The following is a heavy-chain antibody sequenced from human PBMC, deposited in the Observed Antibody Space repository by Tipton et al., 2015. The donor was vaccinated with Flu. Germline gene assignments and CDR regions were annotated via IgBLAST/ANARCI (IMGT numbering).Heavy chain of an antibody. CDR1: GGSISSYY. CDR3: ASTMYGDYYYGMDV. CDR2: IYYSGST. J-gene: IGHJ6*02. V-gene: IGHV4-59*08. D-gene: IGHD3-10*02. Sequence: LRLSCTVSGGSISSYYWSWIRQPPGKGLEWIGYIYYSGSTNYNPSLKSRVTISVDTSKNQFSLKLSSVTAADTAVYYCASTMYGDYYYGMDVWGQGTTVTVSS.